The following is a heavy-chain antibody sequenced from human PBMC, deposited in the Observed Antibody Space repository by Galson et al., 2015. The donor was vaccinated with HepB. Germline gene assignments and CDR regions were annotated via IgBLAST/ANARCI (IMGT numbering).Heavy chain of an antibody. CDR3: AREGRRWLATPDYGMDV. CDR2: IYSAGST. CDR1: GFTVSSNY. J-gene: IGHJ6*02. D-gene: IGHD6-19*01. Sequence: SLRLSCAASGFTVSSNYMTWVRQAPGKGLEWVSVIYSAGSTYYADSVKGRFTISRHNSKNTLYLQMNSLSAEDTAVYYCAREGRRWLATPDYGMDVWGQGTTVTVSS. V-gene: IGHV3-53*04.